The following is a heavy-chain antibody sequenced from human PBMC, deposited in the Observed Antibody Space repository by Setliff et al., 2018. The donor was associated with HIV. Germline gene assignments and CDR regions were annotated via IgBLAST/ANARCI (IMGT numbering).Heavy chain of an antibody. CDR1: GATFANFA. CDR2: FVPIFGTA. CDR3: AIDVIGGWLRPMPDF. Sequence: SVKVSCKAPGATFANFALNWVRQAPGQGLEWMGGFVPIFGTANYAQKFQGRVTITADESTSTAYMELSGLRSEDTAVYYCAIDVIGGWLRPMPDFWGPGTLVTVSS. V-gene: IGHV1-69*13. D-gene: IGHD5-12*01. J-gene: IGHJ4*02.